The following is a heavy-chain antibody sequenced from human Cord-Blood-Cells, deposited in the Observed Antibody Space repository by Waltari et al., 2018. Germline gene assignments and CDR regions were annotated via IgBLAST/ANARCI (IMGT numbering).Heavy chain of an antibody. V-gene: IGHV3-23*01. J-gene: IGHJ2*01. D-gene: IGHD6-6*01. CDR2: ISGSGGST. Sequence: EVQLLESGGGLVQPGGSLRLSCAASGFTFSSYAMTWVRQAPGKGLEWVSAISGSGGSTYYADSVKGRFTISRDNSKNTLYLQMNSLRAEDTAVYYCAKCRRPYWYFDLWGRGTLVTVSS. CDR1: GFTFSSYA. CDR3: AKCRRPYWYFDL.